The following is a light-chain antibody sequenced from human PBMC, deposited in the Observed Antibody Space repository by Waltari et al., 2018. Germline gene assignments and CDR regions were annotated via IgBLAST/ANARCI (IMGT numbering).Light chain of an antibody. CDR3: SSRDNSGNRP. CDR1: SLRTYY. Sequence: SSELTQDPDVSVALGQTVRITCQGASLRTYYASWYLQKPGQAPLLLIYGNNNRPSGIPDRFSGSSSGNTASLTITGSQAEDEADYYCSSRDNSGNRPFGGGTKLTVL. CDR2: GNN. V-gene: IGLV3-19*01. J-gene: IGLJ3*02.